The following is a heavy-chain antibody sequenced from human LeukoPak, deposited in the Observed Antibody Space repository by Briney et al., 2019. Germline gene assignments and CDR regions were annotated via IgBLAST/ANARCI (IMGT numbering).Heavy chain of an antibody. D-gene: IGHD3-3*01. Sequence: GGSLRLSCAASGFTFSSYGMHWVRQAPGKGLEWVAFIRYDGSNKYYADSVKGRFTISRDNSKNTLYLQMNSLRAEDTAVYYCAKDRLGRITIFGGVFDYWGQGTLVTVSS. CDR1: GFTFSSYG. V-gene: IGHV3-30*02. CDR3: AKDRLGRITIFGGVFDY. CDR2: IRYDGSNK. J-gene: IGHJ4*02.